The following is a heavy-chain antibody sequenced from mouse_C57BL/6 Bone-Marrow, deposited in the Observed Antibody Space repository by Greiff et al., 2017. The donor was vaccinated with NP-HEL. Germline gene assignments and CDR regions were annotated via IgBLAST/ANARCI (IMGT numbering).Heavy chain of an antibody. CDR1: GYTFTSYT. Sequence: VQLHQSGAELARPGASVKMSCKASGYTFTSYTMHWVKQRPGQGLEWIGYINPSSGYTKYNQKFKDKATLTADKSSSTAYMQLSSLTSEDSAVYYCARDGNYVWYFDVWGTGTTVTVSS. V-gene: IGHV1-4*01. D-gene: IGHD2-1*01. CDR3: ARDGNYVWYFDV. J-gene: IGHJ1*03. CDR2: INPSSGYT.